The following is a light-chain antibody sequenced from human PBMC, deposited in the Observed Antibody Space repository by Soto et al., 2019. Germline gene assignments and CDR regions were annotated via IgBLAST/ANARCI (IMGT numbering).Light chain of an antibody. CDR3: NSYTNTAARV. V-gene: IGLV2-14*01. CDR2: GVS. Sequence: QSVLTQPASVSGSPGQSITISCTGTSEDVGAHNFVSWYQQHPGKAPKVLIYGVSIRPSGVSYRFSASKSGNTAYLTISGLQPEDEADYYCNSYTNTAARVFGTGTKVT. CDR1: SEDVGAHNF. J-gene: IGLJ1*01.